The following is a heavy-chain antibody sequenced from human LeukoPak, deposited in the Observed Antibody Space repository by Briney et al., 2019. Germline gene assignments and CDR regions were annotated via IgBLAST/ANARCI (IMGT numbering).Heavy chain of an antibody. D-gene: IGHD2-15*01. V-gene: IGHV4-59*01. J-gene: IGHJ4*02. CDR3: ARVKLLAYYFDY. CDR1: GYSISSYY. Sequence: SETLSLTCTVSGYSISSYYWSWIRQPPGRGLEWIGYIYYSGSTNYNPSLKSRVTISVDTSKNQFSLKLSSVTAADTAVYYCARVKLLAYYFDYWGQGTLVTVSS. CDR2: IYYSGST.